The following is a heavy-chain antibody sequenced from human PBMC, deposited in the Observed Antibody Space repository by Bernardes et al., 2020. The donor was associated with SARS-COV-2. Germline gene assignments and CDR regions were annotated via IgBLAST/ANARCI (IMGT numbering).Heavy chain of an antibody. CDR3: GREYCSDGFCYGIDY. Sequence: ASVKVSCRASGYTLTTYGVSWVRQAPGQGFEWMGWISTNDANTVYAQKFQGRITVTTDTSTSTVYMELRGLTSDDTAVYYCGREYCSDGFCYGIDYWGQGSLVTVSS. V-gene: IGHV1-18*01. D-gene: IGHD2-15*01. CDR2: ISTNDANT. J-gene: IGHJ4*02. CDR1: GYTLTTYG.